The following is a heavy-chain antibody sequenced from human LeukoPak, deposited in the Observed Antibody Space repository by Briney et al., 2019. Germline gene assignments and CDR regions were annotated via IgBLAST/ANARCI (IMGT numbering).Heavy chain of an antibody. V-gene: IGHV3-48*03. J-gene: IGHJ3*01. D-gene: IGHD2-15*01. CDR2: ISSDGYSI. Sequence: PGGSLRLSCAASGFTFSTYEMNWVRQAPGKGLEWVSFISSDGYSIYYADSVKGRFTISRDNAKNSLYVQMNSLRAEDTAVYYCASDHGLVSALALDVWGEGGNVTVSS. CDR1: GFTFSTYE. CDR3: ASDHGLVSALALDV.